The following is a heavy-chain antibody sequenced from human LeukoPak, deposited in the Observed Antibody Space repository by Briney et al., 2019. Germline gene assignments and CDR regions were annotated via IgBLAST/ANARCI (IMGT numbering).Heavy chain of an antibody. V-gene: IGHV3-74*01. CDR1: GFTFSSYW. CDR3: ARGEYYYDSSGYYPLDY. D-gene: IGHD3-22*01. CDR2: INSDGSST. Sequence: GGSLRLSCAASGFTFSSYWMHWVRHAPGKGLVWVSRINSDGSSTSYADSVKGRFTISRDNAKNTLYLQMNSLRAEDTAVYYCARGEYYYDSSGYYPLDYWGQGTLVTVSS. J-gene: IGHJ4*02.